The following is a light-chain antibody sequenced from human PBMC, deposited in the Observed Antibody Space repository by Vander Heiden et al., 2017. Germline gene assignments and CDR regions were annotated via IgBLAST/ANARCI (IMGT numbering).Light chain of an antibody. Sequence: QSLLTQPPPAPGTSGQRVTISCSGSSSNIGSNTVNWYQQLPGTAPKLLIYSNNQRPSGVPDRFSGSKSGTSASLAISGLQSEDEADYYCAAWDDSLNGWVFGGGTKLTVL. V-gene: IGLV1-44*01. CDR2: SNN. CDR3: AAWDDSLNGWV. J-gene: IGLJ3*02. CDR1: SSNIGSNT.